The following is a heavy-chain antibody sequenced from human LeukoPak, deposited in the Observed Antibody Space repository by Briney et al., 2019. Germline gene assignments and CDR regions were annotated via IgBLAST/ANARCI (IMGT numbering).Heavy chain of an antibody. D-gene: IGHD5-24*01. V-gene: IGHV4-59*12. Sequence: PSETLSLTCTVSGGSISSYYWSWIRQPPGKGLEWIGYIYYSGSTNYNPSLKSRVTISVDTSKNQFSLKLGSVTAADTAVYYCARERRDGYKVYFDYWGQGTLVTVSS. CDR3: ARERRDGYKVYFDY. CDR1: GGSISSYY. J-gene: IGHJ4*02. CDR2: IYYSGST.